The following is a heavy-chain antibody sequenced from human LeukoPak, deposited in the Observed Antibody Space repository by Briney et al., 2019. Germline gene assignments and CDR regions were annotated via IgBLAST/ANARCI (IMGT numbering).Heavy chain of an antibody. CDR2: INHSGST. D-gene: IGHD3-22*01. CDR3: ARGPPLTYDGSGYYFFDC. CDR1: GGSFSGNF. V-gene: IGHV4-34*01. J-gene: IGHJ4*02. Sequence: SETLSLTCAVYGGSFSGNFWTWIRQPPGKGLEWIGEINHSGSTNYNPSLKSRVTISVDTSKNHFYLKLSSVTAADTAVYYCARGPPLTYDGSGYYFFDCWGQGTLVTVSS.